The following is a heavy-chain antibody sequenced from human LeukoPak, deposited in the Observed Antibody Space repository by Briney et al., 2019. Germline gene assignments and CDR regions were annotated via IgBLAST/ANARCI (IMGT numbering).Heavy chain of an antibody. CDR2: ISSSSSYI. Sequence: GGSLRLSCAASGFTFSDYYMNWVRQAPGKGLEWVSSISSSSSYIYYADSVKGRFTISRDNAKNSLYLQMNSLRAEDTAVYYCARESGWLVDYWGQGTLVTVSS. V-gene: IGHV3-21*01. CDR1: GFTFSDYY. CDR3: ARESGWLVDY. J-gene: IGHJ4*02. D-gene: IGHD6-19*01.